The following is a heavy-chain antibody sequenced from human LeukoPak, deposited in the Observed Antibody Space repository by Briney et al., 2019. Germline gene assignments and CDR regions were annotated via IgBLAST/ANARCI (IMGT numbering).Heavy chain of an antibody. D-gene: IGHD3-10*02. CDR1: GFTFSDNY. CDR2: ISSSGTSI. Sequence: GGSLRLSCAASGFTFSDNYMTWIRQPPGKGLEWLSYISSSGTSIRYADSVKGRFTVSRDIAKNSVFLQMDSLRAEDTAVYYCAELGITMIGGVWGKGTTVTISS. V-gene: IGHV3-11*04. J-gene: IGHJ6*04. CDR3: AELGITMIGGV.